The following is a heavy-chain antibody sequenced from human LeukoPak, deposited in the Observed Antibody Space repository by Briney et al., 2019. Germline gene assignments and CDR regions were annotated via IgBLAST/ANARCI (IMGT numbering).Heavy chain of an antibody. Sequence: SLKVSSKPSGGTFSSYAISWVRQAPGQGLEWMGRIIPIFGTANSAQKFQCRVTITTDESTSTAYMELSSLRSEDTDVYYCARRGYYGSGKIDWGQGTLVTVSS. D-gene: IGHD3-10*01. V-gene: IGHV1-69*05. CDR1: GGTFSSYA. CDR3: ARRGYYGSGKID. J-gene: IGHJ4*02. CDR2: IIPIFGTA.